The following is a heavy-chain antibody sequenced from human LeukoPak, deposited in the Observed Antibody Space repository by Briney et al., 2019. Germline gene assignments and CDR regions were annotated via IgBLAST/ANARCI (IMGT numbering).Heavy chain of an antibody. Sequence: SETLSLTCTVSGGTISNYYWNWIRQPPGKGLEWVGYIHYSGNTKYNSSLKSRATTSVDTSKSQFSLKLSSVTAADTAVYYCARWYSSGWASDYWGQGTLVTVSS. D-gene: IGHD6-19*01. CDR1: GGTISNYY. J-gene: IGHJ4*02. V-gene: IGHV4-59*08. CDR2: IHYSGNT. CDR3: ARWYSSGWASDY.